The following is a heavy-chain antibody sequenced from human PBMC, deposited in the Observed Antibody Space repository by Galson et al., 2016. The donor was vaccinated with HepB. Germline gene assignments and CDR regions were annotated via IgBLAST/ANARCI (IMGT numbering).Heavy chain of an antibody. V-gene: IGHV4-30-2*01. J-gene: IGHJ3*02. CDR3: ARGGRDDAFDT. CDR1: GGSMSSGGYS. Sequence: TLSLTCAVSGGSMSSGGYSWSWIRQPPGKGLEWIGYIYHSGSTYYNPSLKSRVTISVDRSKNQFPLKLSSVTAADTAVYYCARGGRDDAFDTWGQGTMVTVSS. CDR2: IYHSGST.